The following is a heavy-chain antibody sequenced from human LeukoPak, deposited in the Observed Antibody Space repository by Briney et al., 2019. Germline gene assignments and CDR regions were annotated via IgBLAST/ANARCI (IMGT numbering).Heavy chain of an antibody. CDR1: GGSISSSTYF. CDR3: ARDPYSSSYNWFDP. V-gene: IGHV4-39*07. CDR2: IYYSGST. J-gene: IGHJ5*02. D-gene: IGHD6-13*01. Sequence: PSETLSLTCTVSGGSISSSTYFWGWIRQPPGKGLEWIGSIYYSGSTYYNPSLKSRVTISVDTSKNQFSLKLSSVTAADTAVYYCARDPYSSSYNWFDPWGQGTLVTVSS.